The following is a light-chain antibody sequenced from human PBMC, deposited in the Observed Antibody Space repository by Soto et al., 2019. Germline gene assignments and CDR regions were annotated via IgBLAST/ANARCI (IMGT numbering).Light chain of an antibody. CDR1: ALPKKY. V-gene: IGLV3-10*01. Sequence: SYELPQPPSVSVSPGQTARLTCSGDALPKKYAYWYQQKSGQAPVLVIYEDSKRPSAIPERFSGSSSGTMATLTISGAQVEDEADYYCYSTDSNGNQGVFGGGTKLTVL. J-gene: IGLJ2*01. CDR2: EDS. CDR3: YSTDSNGNQGV.